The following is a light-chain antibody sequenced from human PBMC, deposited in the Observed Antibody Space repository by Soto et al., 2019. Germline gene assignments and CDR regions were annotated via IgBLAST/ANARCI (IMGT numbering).Light chain of an antibody. Sequence: EIVLTQSPGTLSVSPGERATLSCRASQSISSNHLAWYQQKPGQAPSLLIYGASSRATGIPDRFSRSGSGTDFTLTISGLEPEDSAIYYCQQYVSWTFGQGTKVEIK. CDR3: QQYVSWT. CDR2: GAS. V-gene: IGKV3-20*01. J-gene: IGKJ1*01. CDR1: QSISSNH.